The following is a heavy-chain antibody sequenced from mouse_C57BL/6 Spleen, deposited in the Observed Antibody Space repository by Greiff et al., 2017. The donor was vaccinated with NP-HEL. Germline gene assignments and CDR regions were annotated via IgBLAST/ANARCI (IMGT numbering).Heavy chain of an antibody. J-gene: IGHJ4*01. CDR3: ARALITTAWGAMDY. CDR2: IHPNSGST. D-gene: IGHD1-2*01. V-gene: IGHV1-64*01. Sequence: VQLLQPGAELVKPGASVKLSCKASGYTFTSYWMHWVKQRPGQGLEWIGMIHPNSGSTNYNENFKSQVTLSVDKSSSTANMQLSSLTSEDSAVNYCARALITTAWGAMDYWGQGTSVTVSS. CDR1: GYTFTSYW.